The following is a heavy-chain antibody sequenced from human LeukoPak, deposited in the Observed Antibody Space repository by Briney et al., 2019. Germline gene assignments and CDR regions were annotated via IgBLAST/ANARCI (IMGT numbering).Heavy chain of an antibody. V-gene: IGHV3-23*01. CDR1: GFTFSNYA. Sequence: GGSLRLSSAASGFTFSNYAMSWGRHAPGKGLELGSGISGAGGSAYYADSVKGRFTISRDNSKNTLYVEMNSLRADDTALYYCAKGFLVWFGEYEPWGQGTRVTVSS. CDR3: AKGFLVWFGEYEP. D-gene: IGHD3-10*01. CDR2: ISGAGGSA. J-gene: IGHJ5*02.